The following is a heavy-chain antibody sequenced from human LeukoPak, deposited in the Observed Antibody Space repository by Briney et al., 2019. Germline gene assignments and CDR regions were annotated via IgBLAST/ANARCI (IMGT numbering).Heavy chain of an antibody. J-gene: IGHJ4*02. D-gene: IGHD3-3*01. V-gene: IGHV3-23*01. CDR3: ARDSLWSGHGFDY. Sequence: GGSLRLSCAASGFTFNNYAMSWVRQAPGKGLEWVSAISGSGGSTYYADSVKGRFTISRDNAKNSLYLQMNSLRAEDTAVYYCARDSLWSGHGFDYWGQGTLVTVSS. CDR1: GFTFNNYA. CDR2: ISGSGGST.